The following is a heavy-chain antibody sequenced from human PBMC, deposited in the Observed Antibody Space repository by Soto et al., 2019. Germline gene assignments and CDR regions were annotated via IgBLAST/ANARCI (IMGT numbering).Heavy chain of an antibody. Sequence: SEALSLTCAVYGGSFSGYYWSWIRQPPGKGLEWIGEINHSGSTNYNPSLKSRVTISVDTSKNQFSLKLSSVTAADTAVYYCARGWIQLWLPRYWGQGTLVTVSS. J-gene: IGHJ4*02. CDR3: ARGWIQLWLPRY. CDR1: GGSFSGYY. V-gene: IGHV4-34*01. CDR2: INHSGST. D-gene: IGHD5-18*01.